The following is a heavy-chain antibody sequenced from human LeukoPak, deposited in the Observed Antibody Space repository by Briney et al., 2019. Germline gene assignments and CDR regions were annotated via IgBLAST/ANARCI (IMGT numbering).Heavy chain of an antibody. CDR3: ARVEAAAGTGQYYYYPMDV. CDR2: ISVDNGNT. Sequence: SVKVSCKASGYTFTTYVSSWVRQAPGQGPEWMGGISVDNGNTNYAQKDLGRVTMTTDTSTSTAYMELRSLRSDDPAVYYCARVEAAAGTGQYYYYPMDVWGKGTTVTVSS. V-gene: IGHV1-18*01. CDR1: GYTFTTYV. D-gene: IGHD6-13*01. J-gene: IGHJ6*03.